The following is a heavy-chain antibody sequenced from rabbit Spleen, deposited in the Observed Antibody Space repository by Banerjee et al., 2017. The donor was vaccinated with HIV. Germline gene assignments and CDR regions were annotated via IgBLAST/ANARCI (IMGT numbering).Heavy chain of an antibody. Sequence: QSLGEFWGGLLKRGACLTLNFTASGSLFSISDYRGRVRQAPGKRLEWISCIAGSSSGFTYSAPWAKDRFTCSKTASTTVTLQMTSLTVADTAAYFCAGDAGSSFSSYGMDLWGQGTLVTVS. J-gene: IGHJ3*01. CDR2: IAGSSSGFT. D-gene: IGHD8-1*01. V-gene: IGHV1S40*01. CDR3: AGDAGSSFSSYGMDL. CDR1: GSLFSISDY.